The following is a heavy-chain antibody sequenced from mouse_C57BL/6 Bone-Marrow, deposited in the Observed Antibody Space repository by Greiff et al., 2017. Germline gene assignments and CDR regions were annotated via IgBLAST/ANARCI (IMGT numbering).Heavy chain of an antibody. J-gene: IGHJ2*01. V-gene: IGHV1-61*01. CDR3: ARGIYYYGSSYCYFDY. CDR1: GYTFTSYW. CDR2: IYPSDSET. Sequence: QVQLQQPGAELVRPGSSVKLSCKASGYTFTSYWMDWVKQRPGQGLEWIGNIYPSDSETHYNQKFKDKATLTVDKSSSTAYMQLSSLTSEDSAVYYCARGIYYYGSSYCYFDYWGQGTTLTVSS. D-gene: IGHD1-1*01.